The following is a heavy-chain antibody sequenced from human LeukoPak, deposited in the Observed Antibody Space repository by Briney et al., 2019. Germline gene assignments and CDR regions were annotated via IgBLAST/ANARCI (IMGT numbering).Heavy chain of an antibody. D-gene: IGHD3-10*01. V-gene: IGHV3-33*01. CDR3: ARVGGRWFGELLFDY. J-gene: IGHJ4*02. CDR1: GFTLSTYG. Sequence: PGGSLRLSCAASGFTLSTYGMHWVRQAPGKGLEWVAVIWNDGSNKHYADSVKGRFTISRDNAKNSLYLQMNSLRAEDTAVYYCARVGGRWFGELLFDYWGQGTLVTVSS. CDR2: IWNDGSNK.